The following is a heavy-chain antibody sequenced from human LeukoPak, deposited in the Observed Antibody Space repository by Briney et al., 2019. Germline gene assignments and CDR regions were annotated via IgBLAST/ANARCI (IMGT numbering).Heavy chain of an antibody. V-gene: IGHV4-59*12. Sequence: SETLSLTCTVSGDSISSYYWSWIRQPPGKGLEWIGYIYYSGSTNYNPSLKSRVTISVDISKNQFSLKLSSVTAADTAVYYCARGRGQYCSSTSCWFDPWGQGTLVTVSS. CDR2: IYYSGST. CDR1: GDSISSYY. CDR3: ARGRGQYCSSTSCWFDP. D-gene: IGHD2-2*01. J-gene: IGHJ5*02.